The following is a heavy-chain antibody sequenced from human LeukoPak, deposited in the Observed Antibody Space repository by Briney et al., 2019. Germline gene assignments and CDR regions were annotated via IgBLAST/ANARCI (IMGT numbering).Heavy chain of an antibody. D-gene: IGHD6-25*01. CDR1: GFTFSSDW. CDR3: ARDLYSSADY. J-gene: IGHJ4*02. Sequence: GGSLRLSCAASGFTFSSDWMNCVRQAPGQGLEWVANIKQGGSAKYYVDSVKGRFTISRDNAKNSLYLQMNSLRAEDTAVYYCARDLYSSADYWGQGTLVTVSS. V-gene: IGHV3-7*05. CDR2: IKQGGSAK.